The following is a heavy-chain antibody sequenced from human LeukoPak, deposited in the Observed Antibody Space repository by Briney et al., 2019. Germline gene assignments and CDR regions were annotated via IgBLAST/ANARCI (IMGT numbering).Heavy chain of an antibody. V-gene: IGHV1-18*01. CDR2: ISTYNGNT. CDR3: ARGTVAVNYYYYGMDV. Sequence: GAAVKVSCKASGYTFTSYGISWVRQAPGQGLEWMGWISTYNGNTNYAHKLQGRVTMTTDTSTSTAYMEPRSLRSDDTAVYYCARGTVAVNYYYYGMDVWGQGTTVTVS. D-gene: IGHD6-19*01. J-gene: IGHJ6*02. CDR1: GYTFTSYG.